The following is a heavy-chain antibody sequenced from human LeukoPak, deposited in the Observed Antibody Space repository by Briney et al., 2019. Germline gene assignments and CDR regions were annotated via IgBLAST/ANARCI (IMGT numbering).Heavy chain of an antibody. CDR3: ARRQGCSSSSCPPDS. Sequence: PGESLKISCRGSGYSFTTYWIGWVRQMPGIGLEWMGIIYPGDSDTRYSPSFQGQVTMSADKSINTAYLQWSSLKASDTAMYYCARRQGCSSSSCPPDSWGQGTLVTVSS. CDR2: IYPGDSDT. CDR1: GYSFTTYW. J-gene: IGHJ4*02. V-gene: IGHV5-51*01. D-gene: IGHD2-15*01.